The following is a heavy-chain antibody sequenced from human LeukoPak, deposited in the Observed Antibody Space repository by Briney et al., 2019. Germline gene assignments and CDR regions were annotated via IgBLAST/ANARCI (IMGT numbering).Heavy chain of an antibody. CDR3: ARERSAQPYYYGMDV. Sequence: GRSLRLSCAASGFTFDDYGMHWVRQAPGKGLEWVSGVSWNSGKIGYADSVKGRFTISRDNAKNSLYLQMNSLRDEDTAVYYCARERSAQPYYYGMDVWGQGTTVTVSS. V-gene: IGHV3-9*01. CDR2: VSWNSGKI. CDR1: GFTFDDYG. D-gene: IGHD3-3*01. J-gene: IGHJ6*02.